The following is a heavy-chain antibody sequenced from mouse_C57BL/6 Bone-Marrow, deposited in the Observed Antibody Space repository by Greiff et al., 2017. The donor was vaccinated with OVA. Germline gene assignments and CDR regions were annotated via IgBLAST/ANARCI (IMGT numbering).Heavy chain of an antibody. CDR2: ISGGGGNT. V-gene: IGHV5-9*01. D-gene: IGHD2-3*01. CDR1: GFTFSSYT. Sequence: DVHLVESGGGLVKPGGSLKLSCAASGFTFSSYTMSWVRQTPEKRLEWVATISGGGGNTYYPDSVKGRFTISRDNAKNTLYLQMSSLRSEDTALYYCARFDGYYAFFDYWGQGTTLTVSS. CDR3: ARFDGYYAFFDY. J-gene: IGHJ2*01.